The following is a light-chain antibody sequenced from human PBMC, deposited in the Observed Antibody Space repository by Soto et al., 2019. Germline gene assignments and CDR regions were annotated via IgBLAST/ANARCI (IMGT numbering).Light chain of an antibody. V-gene: IGKV3-20*01. CDR2: ATS. Sequence: EIVMTQSPATLSLSPGERATLSCRASQSVGKYLVWYQQKPGQAPRLLIYATSSRATGIPDRFSGGGSGTDFTLTISRLEPEDFAVYYCQQYGTSPRSITFGQGTRLEIK. CDR1: QSVGKY. J-gene: IGKJ5*01. CDR3: QQYGTSPRSIT.